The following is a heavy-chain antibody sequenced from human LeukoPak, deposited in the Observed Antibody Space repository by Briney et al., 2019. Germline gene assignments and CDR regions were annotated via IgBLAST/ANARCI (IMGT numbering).Heavy chain of an antibody. V-gene: IGHV4-59*01. CDR3: ARVDGYSSSWSVDY. CDR2: IYYSGST. Sequence: SETLSLTCTVSGGSISSYYWSWIRQPPGKGLEWIGYIYYSGSTNYNPSLKSRVTISVDTSKNQFSLKLSSVTAADTAVYYCARVDGYSSSWSVDYWGQGTLVTVSS. D-gene: IGHD6-13*01. CDR1: GGSISSYY. J-gene: IGHJ4*02.